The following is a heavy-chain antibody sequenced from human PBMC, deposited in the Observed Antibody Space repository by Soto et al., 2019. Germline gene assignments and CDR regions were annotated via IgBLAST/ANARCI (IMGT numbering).Heavy chain of an antibody. D-gene: IGHD3-22*01. CDR3: ARSRRDDSSGSFDY. J-gene: IGHJ4*02. Sequence: QVQLQESGPGLVKPSQTLSLTCTVSGGSISSGGYYWGWIRQHPGKGLEWIGYIYYSGSTYYNPSLKSRVTISVDTSKNQFSLKLSSVTAADTAVYYCARSRRDDSSGSFDYWGQGTLVTVSS. CDR2: IYYSGST. V-gene: IGHV4-31*03. CDR1: GGSISSGGYY.